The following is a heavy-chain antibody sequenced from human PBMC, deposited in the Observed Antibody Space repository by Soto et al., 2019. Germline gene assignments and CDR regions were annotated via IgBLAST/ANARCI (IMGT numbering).Heavy chain of an antibody. V-gene: IGHV3-11*01. CDR3: ARDPNPGYCSSTSCYFHPNWFDP. D-gene: IGHD2-2*01. CDR1: GFTFSDYY. J-gene: IGHJ5*02. CDR2: FSSSGSTI. Sequence: GGSLRLSCAASGFTFSDYYMSWIRQAPGKGLEWVSYFSSSGSTIYYADSVKGRFTISRDNAKNSLYLQMNSLRAEDTAVYYCARDPNPGYCSSTSCYFHPNWFDPWGQGTLVTVSS.